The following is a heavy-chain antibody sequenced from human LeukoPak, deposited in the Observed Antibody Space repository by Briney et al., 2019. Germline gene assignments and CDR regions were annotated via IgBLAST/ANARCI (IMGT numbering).Heavy chain of an antibody. J-gene: IGHJ4*02. Sequence: GGSLRLSCAASGFTFSSYEMNWVRQAPGKGLEWVSYISSSGSIIYYADSVKGRFTISRDNTKNSLYLQMNSLRAEDTAVYYCARDLGIVTGFDYWGQGTLVTVSS. CDR1: GFTFSSYE. CDR3: ARDLGIVTGFDY. CDR2: ISSSGSII. D-gene: IGHD2-2*03. V-gene: IGHV3-48*03.